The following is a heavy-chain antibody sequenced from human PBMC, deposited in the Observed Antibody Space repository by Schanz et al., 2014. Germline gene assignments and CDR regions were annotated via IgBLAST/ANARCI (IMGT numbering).Heavy chain of an antibody. J-gene: IGHJ4*02. CDR2: ISAYNGHT. CDR1: GYTFSDYG. CDR3: ARGFDFWDR. D-gene: IGHD3-3*01. Sequence: QVQLVQSGAEVRKPGASVKVSCKTSGYTFSDYGITWVRQAPGQGLEWMGWISAYNGHTDYAQKLQDRVTLTTDTSTSTAYMELRSLRSDDTAVYYCARGFDFWDRWGQGTLVIVSS. V-gene: IGHV1-18*01.